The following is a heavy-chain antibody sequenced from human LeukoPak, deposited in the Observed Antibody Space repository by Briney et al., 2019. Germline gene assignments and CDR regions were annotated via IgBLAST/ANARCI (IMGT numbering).Heavy chain of an antibody. CDR3: ARGDIVLGGGRNWFDP. J-gene: IGHJ5*02. Sequence: SETLSPACTVSGGSISSHFCSWIRQPAGKGLEWIGRISTNGDTNYNPSLRSRITMSVDTSKNQFSLELSSVTAADTAVYYCARGDIVLGGGRNWFDPWGQGTLVTVSS. CDR1: GGSISSHF. CDR2: ISTNGDT. V-gene: IGHV4-4*07. D-gene: IGHD2-8*02.